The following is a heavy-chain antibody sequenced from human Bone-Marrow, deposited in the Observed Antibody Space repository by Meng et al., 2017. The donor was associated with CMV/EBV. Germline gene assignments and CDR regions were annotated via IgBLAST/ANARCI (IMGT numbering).Heavy chain of an antibody. CDR1: GGSISSGGYY. CDR3: ARDLRCYSSSCPKYYYYYYGMDV. J-gene: IGHJ6*02. V-gene: IGHV4-31*03. D-gene: IGHD6-13*01. CDR2: IYYGGST. Sequence: LRLSCTVSGGSISSGGYYWSWIRQHPGKGLEWIGYIYYGGSTYYNPSLKSRVTISVDTSKNQFSLKLSSVTAADTAVYYCARDLRCYSSSCPKYYYYYYGMDVWGQGTTVTVSS.